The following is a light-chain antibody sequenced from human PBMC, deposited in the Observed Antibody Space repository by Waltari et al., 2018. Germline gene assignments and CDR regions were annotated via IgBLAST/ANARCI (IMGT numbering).Light chain of an antibody. J-gene: IGKJ1*01. Sequence: DIQMTQSPSILSASVGDRLTIPCRASQTIRVWLAWYQLKPGLAPKLLVYDASNLGGGVPSRFSGSGFWTNFTLTISSLQPDDFATYYCQQYSSFSTFGLGTKV. CDR1: QTIRVW. CDR3: QQYSSFST. CDR2: DAS. V-gene: IGKV1-5*01.